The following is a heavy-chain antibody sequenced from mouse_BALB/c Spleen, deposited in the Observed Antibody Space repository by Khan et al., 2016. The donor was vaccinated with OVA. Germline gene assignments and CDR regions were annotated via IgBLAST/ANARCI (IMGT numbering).Heavy chain of an antibody. D-gene: IGHD1-1*01. J-gene: IGHJ2*01. CDR2: VYPGDGNS. V-gene: IGHV1-87*01. Sequence: VELVESGTELARPGASVKLSCKASGYTFTSYWMQWVKQRPGQGLAWIGAVYPGDGNSRYTQKFKGKATLTADQSSSTAYIQLSSLASEDSAVDYCARGGITTGYCDYWGQGTTLKVSS. CDR3: ARGGITTGYCDY. CDR1: GYTFTSYW.